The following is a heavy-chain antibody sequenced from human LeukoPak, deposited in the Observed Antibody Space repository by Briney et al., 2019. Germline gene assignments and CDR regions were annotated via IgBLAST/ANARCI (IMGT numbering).Heavy chain of an antibody. D-gene: IGHD1-26*01. V-gene: IGHV4-59*08. Sequence: KSSETLSLTCTVSSGSISSYYWSWIRQPPGKGLEWIGCIYYTGSTNYDPSLKSRVTISVDTSKNQFSLNLSSVTAADTAVYYCARHGPYLGRLGWFDPWGQGTLVTVSS. J-gene: IGHJ5*02. CDR3: ARHGPYLGRLGWFDP. CDR2: IYYTGST. CDR1: SGSISSYY.